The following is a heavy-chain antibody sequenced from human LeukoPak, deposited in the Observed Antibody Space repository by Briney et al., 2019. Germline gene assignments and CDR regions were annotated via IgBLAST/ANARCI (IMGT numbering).Heavy chain of an antibody. CDR1: GFTFSSYA. D-gene: IGHD3-3*01. CDR3: ARERNFWSGYPNWFDP. V-gene: IGHV3-23*01. Sequence: PGGSLRPSCAASGFTFSSYAMSWVRQAPGKGLEWVSGISGSGGTSYDADSVRGRFTISRDNSKNTLYLQMNSLRAEDTAVYYCARERNFWSGYPNWFDPWGQGTLVTVSS. J-gene: IGHJ5*02. CDR2: ISGSGGTS.